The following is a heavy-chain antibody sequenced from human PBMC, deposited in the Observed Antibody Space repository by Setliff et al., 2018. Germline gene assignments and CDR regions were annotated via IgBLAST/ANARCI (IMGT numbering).Heavy chain of an antibody. J-gene: IGHJ4*02. V-gene: IGHV4-4*02. CDR3: TRAYSGSHDY. D-gene: IGHD1-26*01. Sequence: SCAASGFPFSIYSMNWVRQAPGKGLEWIGEIYHSGTTNYNPSLKSRVTMSVDKSRNQFSLRLTSVTAADTAIYYCTRAYSGSHDYWGQGTLVTVSS. CDR1: GFPFSIYSM. CDR2: IYHSGTT.